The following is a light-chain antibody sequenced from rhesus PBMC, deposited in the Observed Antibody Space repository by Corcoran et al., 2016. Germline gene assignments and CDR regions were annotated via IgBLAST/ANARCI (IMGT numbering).Light chain of an antibody. Sequence: DIQMTQSPSSLSASVGDRVTITCRASQDISSWLAWYQQKPGKAPKLLLYKASSLQSGGSLRFSGGGSGADFPLTISSLQPEEFATYYCQQYKSAPRTFGQGTKVEI. CDR1: QDISSW. V-gene: IGKV1-21*01. CDR2: KAS. J-gene: IGKJ1*01. CDR3: QQYKSAPRT.